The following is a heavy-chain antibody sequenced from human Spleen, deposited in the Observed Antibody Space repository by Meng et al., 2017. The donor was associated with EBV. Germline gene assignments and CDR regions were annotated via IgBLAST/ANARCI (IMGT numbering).Heavy chain of an antibody. CDR3: ARDVGAHWLDP. Sequence: RLVQPGAGVKKPGASSKVSCVASGYGFTDYYKHWVRQAPGQGLEWRGRINPDTGETDYAQNFQGRVTMTRDTSISTTYMDFHRLTSDDTAMYYFARDVGAHWLDPWGQGTLVTVSS. J-gene: IGHJ5*02. CDR2: INPDTGET. D-gene: IGHD3-16*01. CDR1: GYGFTDYY. V-gene: IGHV1-2*06.